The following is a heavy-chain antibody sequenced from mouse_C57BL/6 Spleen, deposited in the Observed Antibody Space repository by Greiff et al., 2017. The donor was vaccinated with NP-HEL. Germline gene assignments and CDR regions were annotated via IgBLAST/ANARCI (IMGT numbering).Heavy chain of an antibody. CDR1: GYTFTSYW. CDR2: INPSNGGT. Sequence: QVQLQQPGTELVKPGASVKLSCTASGYTFTSYWMHWVKQRPGQGLEWIGNINPSNGGTNYNEKFKSKVTLTVDNSSSTAYMQLSSLTSEDSAVYYCARRGYYNYFDYWGQGTTLTVSS. CDR3: ARRGYYNYFDY. J-gene: IGHJ2*01. V-gene: IGHV1-53*01. D-gene: IGHD2-12*01.